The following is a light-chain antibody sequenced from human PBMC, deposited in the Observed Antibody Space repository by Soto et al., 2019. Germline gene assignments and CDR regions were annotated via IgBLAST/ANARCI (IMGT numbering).Light chain of an antibody. J-gene: IGLJ2*01. CDR2: DVS. Sequence: QSALTQPASVSGSPGQSITISCTGTSSDVGGYNYVSWYRQHPGKAPKLMIYDVSNRPSGVSKRFSGSKSGNTASLTIYGLQAEDEADYYCNSYTSSSTLVVFGGGTKLTVL. V-gene: IGLV2-14*01. CDR3: NSYTSSSTLVV. CDR1: SSDVGGYNY.